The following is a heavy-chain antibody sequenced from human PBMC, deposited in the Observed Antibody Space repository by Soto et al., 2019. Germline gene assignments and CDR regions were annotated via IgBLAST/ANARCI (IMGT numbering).Heavy chain of an antibody. J-gene: IGHJ6*02. CDR2: INSGNGNT. CDR1: GYTFTSYA. D-gene: IGHD5-18*01. V-gene: IGHV1-3*01. CDR3: ASDLDTAMIGVPSQSSHGLDV. Sequence: ASVRRSPKASGYTFTSYAMHWVGQAPGQRLEWMGWINSGNGNTKYSQKFQVRVTITRDTSASTAYMELSSLSSEATAVYYRASDLDTAMIGVPSQSSHGLDVWRQQT.